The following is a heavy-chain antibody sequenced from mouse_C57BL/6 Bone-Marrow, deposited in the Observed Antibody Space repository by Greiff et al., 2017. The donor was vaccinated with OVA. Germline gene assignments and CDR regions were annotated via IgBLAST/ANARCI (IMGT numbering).Heavy chain of an antibody. CDR3: ASGAAQAPPYWYFDV. CDR2: INPSTGGT. CDR1: GYSFTGYY. V-gene: IGHV1-42*01. J-gene: IGHJ1*03. Sequence: VQLQQSGPELVKPGASVKISCKASGYSFTGYYMNWVKQSPEKSLEWIGEINPSTGGTTYNQKFKAKATLTVDKSSSTAYMQLKSLTSEDSAVYYGASGAAQAPPYWYFDVWGTGTTVTVSS. D-gene: IGHD3-2*02.